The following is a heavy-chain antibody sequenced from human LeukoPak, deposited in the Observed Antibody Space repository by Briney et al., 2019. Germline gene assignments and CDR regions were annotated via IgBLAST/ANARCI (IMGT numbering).Heavy chain of an antibody. CDR2: ISGYNGNT. Sequence: ASVKVSCKASGYTFTSYGISWVRQAPGQGLEWMGWISGYNGNTNYAQKFQGRVTMTTDTSTSTAYMELRSLRSDDTAVYYCARKGAYYYYMDVWGKGTTVTISS. CDR3: ARKGAYYYYMDV. D-gene: IGHD3-16*01. J-gene: IGHJ6*03. V-gene: IGHV1-18*01. CDR1: GYTFTSYG.